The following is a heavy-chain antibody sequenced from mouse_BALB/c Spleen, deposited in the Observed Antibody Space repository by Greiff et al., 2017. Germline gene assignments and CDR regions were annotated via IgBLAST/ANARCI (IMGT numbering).Heavy chain of an antibody. CDR1: GYAFSSYW. J-gene: IGHJ3*01. V-gene: IGHV1-80*01. CDR2: IYPGDGDT. D-gene: IGHD2-14*01. CDR3: ARDYRYAWFAY. Sequence: QVQLQQSGAELVRPGSSVKISCKASGYAFSSYWMNWVKQRPGQALEWIGQIYPGDGDTNYNGKFKGKATLTADKSSSTAYMQLSSLTSEDSAVYFCARDYRYAWFAYWGQGTLVTVSA.